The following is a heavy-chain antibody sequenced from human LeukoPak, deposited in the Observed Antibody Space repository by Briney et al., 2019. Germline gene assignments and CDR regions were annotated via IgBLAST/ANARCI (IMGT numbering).Heavy chain of an antibody. V-gene: IGHV4-34*01. D-gene: IGHD5-18*01. J-gene: IGHJ5*02. CDR1: GGSFSGYY. CDR3: ARGRIQLWLLT. CDR2: INHSGST. Sequence: PSETLSLTCAVYGGSFSGYYWSWIRQPPGKGLEWIGEINHSGSTNYNPSLKSRVTISVDTSENQFSLKLSSVTAADTAVYYCARGRIQLWLLTWGQGTLVTVSS.